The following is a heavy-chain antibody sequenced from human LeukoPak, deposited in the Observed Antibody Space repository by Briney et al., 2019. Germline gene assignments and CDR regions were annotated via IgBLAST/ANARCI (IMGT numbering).Heavy chain of an antibody. Sequence: PSETLSLTCTVSGGSISSYYWSWIRQPAGKGLEWIGYIYYSGSTNYNPSLKSRVTISVDTSKNQFSLKLSSVTAADTAVYYCARELYSNYGLGWFDPWGQGTLVTVSS. D-gene: IGHD4-11*01. J-gene: IGHJ5*02. CDR1: GGSISSYY. CDR3: ARELYSNYGLGWFDP. V-gene: IGHV4-59*01. CDR2: IYYSGST.